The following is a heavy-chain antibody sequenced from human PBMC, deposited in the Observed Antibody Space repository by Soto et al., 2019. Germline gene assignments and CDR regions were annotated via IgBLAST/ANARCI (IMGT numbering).Heavy chain of an antibody. CDR2: ITSNGGNT. V-gene: IGHV3-64*01. Sequence: EVQLVESGGGLVLPGGSLRLSCAASGFTFSSYAMHWVRQAPGKGLECVSAITSNGGNTDYANSVKGRFTISRDNSKYTLYLQMGSLRAEDMAVYYCARRIPFGYGMDVWGQGTTVTVSS. D-gene: IGHD2-21*01. CDR1: GFTFSSYA. CDR3: ARRIPFGYGMDV. J-gene: IGHJ6*02.